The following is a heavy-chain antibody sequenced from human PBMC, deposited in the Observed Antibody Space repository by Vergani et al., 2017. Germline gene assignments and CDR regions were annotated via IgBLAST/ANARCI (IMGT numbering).Heavy chain of an antibody. CDR2: ISGSGGST. CDR1: GFTFSSYA. J-gene: IGHJ4*02. V-gene: IGHV3-23*01. CDR3: ARDRGGSYSGLDY. Sequence: EVQLLESGGGLVQPGGSLRLSCAASGFTFSSYAMSWVRQAPGKGLEWVSAISGSGGSTYYADSVKGRFTISRDNSKNTLYLQMNSLRAEDTAVYYCARDRGGSYSGLDYWGQGILVTVSS. D-gene: IGHD1-26*01.